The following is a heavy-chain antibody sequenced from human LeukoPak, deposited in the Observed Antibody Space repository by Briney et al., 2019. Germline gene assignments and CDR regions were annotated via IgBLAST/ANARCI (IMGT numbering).Heavy chain of an antibody. CDR2: LYRDGTT. Sequence: GGSLRLSCVASGFDVSSNYMSWVRQAPGKGLDWVSLLYRDGTTYYAESVKGRFTISRDSSKSTLYLQMNSLTVEDTALYYCARVRYYGAYALALDHWGQGTLVSVSS. CDR1: GFDVSSNY. CDR3: ARVRYYGAYALALDH. J-gene: IGHJ4*02. D-gene: IGHD4-17*01. V-gene: IGHV3-53*01.